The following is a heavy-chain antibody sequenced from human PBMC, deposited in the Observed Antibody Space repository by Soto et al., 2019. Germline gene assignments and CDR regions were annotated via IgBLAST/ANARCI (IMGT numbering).Heavy chain of an antibody. Sequence: QLQLQESGPGLVKPSETLSLTCSVSGGSISISSYYWGWVHQPPGKGLEWIASMYYSGGTYYNPSLKSRATISVDKSKNQFSLKLTSATAADTAVYYCARLDRFLEYFNHWGQGTLVTVSS. CDR3: ARLDRFLEYFNH. D-gene: IGHD3-3*01. V-gene: IGHV4-39*01. J-gene: IGHJ1*01. CDR2: MYYSGGT. CDR1: GGSISISSYY.